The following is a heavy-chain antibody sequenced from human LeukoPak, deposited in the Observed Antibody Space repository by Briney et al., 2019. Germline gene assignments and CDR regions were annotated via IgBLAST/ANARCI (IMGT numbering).Heavy chain of an antibody. CDR1: GGSISSNSYY. D-gene: IGHD5-18*01. CDR2: IYYSGST. V-gene: IGHV4-39*07. J-gene: IGHJ4*02. Sequence: SETLSLTCAVSGGSISSNSYYWGWIRQPPGKGLEWIGSIYYSGSTYYNPSLKSRVTISVDASNNQFSLKLSSVTAADTAVYSCARVGYSYGYWFNYWGQGTLVTVSS. CDR3: ARVGYSYGYWFNY.